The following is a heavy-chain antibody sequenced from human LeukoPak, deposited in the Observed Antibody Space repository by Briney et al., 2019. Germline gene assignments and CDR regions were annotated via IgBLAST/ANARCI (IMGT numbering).Heavy chain of an antibody. CDR3: AREANYYGSGSYFEGTFDY. CDR1: GVSITTYY. V-gene: IGHV4-59*13. D-gene: IGHD3-10*01. Sequence: PSETLSLTCTVSGVSITTYYWSWIRQPPGKGLEWIGYIYHSGSTNYNPSLKSRVTISVDTSKNEFSLKLTSVTAADTAVYYCAREANYYGSGSYFEGTFDYGGQGTLVTVSS. CDR2: IYHSGST. J-gene: IGHJ4*02.